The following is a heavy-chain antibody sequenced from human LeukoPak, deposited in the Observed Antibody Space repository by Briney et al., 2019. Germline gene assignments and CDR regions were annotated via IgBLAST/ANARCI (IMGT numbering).Heavy chain of an antibody. J-gene: IGHJ5*02. V-gene: IGHV4-34*01. D-gene: IGHD3-10*01. CDR2: INHSGST. Sequence: PSETLSLTCAVYGGSFSGYYWSWIRQPPGKGLEWIGEINHSGSTNYNPSLKSGVTISVDTSKNQFSLKLSSVPAADTAVYYCARHRYYGSGSYSLNWFDPWGQGTLVTVSS. CDR3: ARHRYYGSGSYSLNWFDP. CDR1: GGSFSGYY.